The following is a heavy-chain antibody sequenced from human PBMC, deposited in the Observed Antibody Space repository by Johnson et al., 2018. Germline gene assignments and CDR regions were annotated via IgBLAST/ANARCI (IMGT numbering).Heavy chain of an antibody. CDR3: ARDVCGADCFVPYHMDV. Sequence: QVQLQESGPGLVKPSENLSLTCTVSGDSIGNHYWNWIRQTPGKGLEWIGHIYSAGTTNYNPSLKRRVPISMDTSKNQFFLRLMSVSAADTAVYYCARDVCGADCFVPYHMDVWGQGTTVTVSS. D-gene: IGHD2-21*02. J-gene: IGHJ6*03. CDR1: GDSIGNHY. V-gene: IGHV4-59*11. CDR2: IYSAGTT.